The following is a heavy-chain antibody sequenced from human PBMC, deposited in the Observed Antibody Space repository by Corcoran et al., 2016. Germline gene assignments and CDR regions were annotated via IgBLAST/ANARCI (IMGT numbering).Heavy chain of an antibody. CDR2: ISGSGGST. CDR1: GFTFSSYA. Sequence: EVQLLESGGGLVQPGGSLRLSCAASGFTFSSYAMSWVRQAPGKGLEWVSAISGSGGSTYYADSVKGRFTISRDNSKNTLYLQMNSLRAEDTAVCYCAKDRLVVPAGTYYYYGMDVWGQGTTVTVSS. V-gene: IGHV3-23*01. D-gene: IGHD2-2*01. CDR3: AKDRLVVPAGTYYYYGMDV. J-gene: IGHJ6*02.